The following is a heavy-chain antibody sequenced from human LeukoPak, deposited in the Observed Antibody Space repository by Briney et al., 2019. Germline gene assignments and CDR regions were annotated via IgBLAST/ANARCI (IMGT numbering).Heavy chain of an antibody. Sequence: GASVKVSCKASGYTFTSYAMNWVRQAPGQGLEWMGWINPNSGGTNYAQKFRGRVTLTWDTSIGTAYMEQPRLGSDDTAVFYCARLARFCRGATCFNGLDYWGQGTLVTVSS. CDR3: ARLARFCRGATCFNGLDY. D-gene: IGHD3-3*01. J-gene: IGHJ4*02. V-gene: IGHV1-2*02. CDR1: GYTFTSYA. CDR2: INPNSGGT.